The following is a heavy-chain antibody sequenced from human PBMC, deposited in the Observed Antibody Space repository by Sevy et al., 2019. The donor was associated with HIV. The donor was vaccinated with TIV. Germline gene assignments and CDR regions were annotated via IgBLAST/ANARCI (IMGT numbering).Heavy chain of an antibody. J-gene: IGHJ4*02. CDR1: GFTFDDYA. Sequence: GGSLRLSCAASGFTFDDYAMHWVRQAPGKGLEWVSGISWNSGSIGYADSVKGRFTISRDNAKNSLYPQMNSLRAEDTALYYCAKDRRGYSYGVAFEYWGQGTLVTVSS. CDR2: ISWNSGSI. CDR3: AKDRRGYSYGVAFEY. V-gene: IGHV3-9*01. D-gene: IGHD5-18*01.